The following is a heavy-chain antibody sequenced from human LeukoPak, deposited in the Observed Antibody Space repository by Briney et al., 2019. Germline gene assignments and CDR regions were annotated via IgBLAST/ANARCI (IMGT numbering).Heavy chain of an antibody. J-gene: IGHJ4*02. Sequence: SETLSLTCTVSGGSISSDYWSWIRQPPGKGLEWIGYMYSTGSTNYNPSLKSRVTISIDASKNQFSLRLSSVTAADTALYFCARGPMSYHFDYWGQGTLVTVSS. CDR3: ARGPMSYHFDY. D-gene: IGHD3-10*02. CDR1: GGSISSDY. V-gene: IGHV4-59*01. CDR2: MYSTGST.